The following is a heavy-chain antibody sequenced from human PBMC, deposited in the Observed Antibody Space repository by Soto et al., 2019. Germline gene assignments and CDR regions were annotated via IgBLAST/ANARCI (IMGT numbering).Heavy chain of an antibody. CDR3: AQLAGAPRIDV. CDR1: GFTFSSYA. Sequence: EVQLVESGGGLVKPGGSLRLSCAASGFTFSSYAMTWVRQAPGKGLEWVSRITGTGGNTDYADSVKGRVAITRDNSKNTLYLQRNSLRGEDTAVYYWAQLAGAPRIDVWGHGTTVAVSS. V-gene: IGHV3-23*04. CDR2: ITGTGGNT. J-gene: IGHJ6*02.